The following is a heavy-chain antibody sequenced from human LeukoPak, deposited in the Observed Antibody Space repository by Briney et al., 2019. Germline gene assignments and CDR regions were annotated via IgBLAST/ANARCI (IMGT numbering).Heavy chain of an antibody. CDR2: ISGSGGST. V-gene: IGHV3-23*01. J-gene: IGHJ4*02. Sequence: GGSLRLSCAASGFTFSSYAMSWVRQAPGKGLEWVSAISGSGGSTYYADSVKGRFTISRDNSKNTLYLQMNSLRAEDTAVYYCAKDGRRVVVKYYFDYWGQGTLVTVSS. CDR3: AKDGRRVVVKYYFDY. D-gene: IGHD2-15*01. CDR1: GFTFSSYA.